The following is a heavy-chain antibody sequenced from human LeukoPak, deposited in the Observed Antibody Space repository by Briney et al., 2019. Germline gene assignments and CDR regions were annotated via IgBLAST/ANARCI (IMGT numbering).Heavy chain of an antibody. CDR2: MKQDGSEK. V-gene: IGHV3-7*01. D-gene: IGHD3-10*01. Sequence: GGSLRLSCVGSGFTFSTYWMNWVRRAPGKGLEWVANMKQDGSEKYYVDSVKGRFTISRDNAKNSLYLQMNSLRAEDTAVYYCARGISGSGSYYIPFDYWGQGTLVTVSS. CDR1: GFTFSTYW. J-gene: IGHJ4*02. CDR3: ARGISGSGSYYIPFDY.